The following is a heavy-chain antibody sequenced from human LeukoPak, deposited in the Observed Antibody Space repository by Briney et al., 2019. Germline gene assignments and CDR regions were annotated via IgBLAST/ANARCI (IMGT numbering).Heavy chain of an antibody. D-gene: IGHD1-26*01. V-gene: IGHV3-30*02. CDR1: GFTFSSYG. J-gene: IGHJ4*02. CDR2: IRYDGSNQ. Sequence: PGGSLRLSCAASGFTFSSYGMHWVRQAPGKGLEWVAFIRYDGSNQYYADSVKGRFTISGDNSKNTLYLQMNSLRPEDTAVYYCAKDRDVYGWSYPLDSWGQGTLVTVSS. CDR3: AKDRDVYGWSYPLDS.